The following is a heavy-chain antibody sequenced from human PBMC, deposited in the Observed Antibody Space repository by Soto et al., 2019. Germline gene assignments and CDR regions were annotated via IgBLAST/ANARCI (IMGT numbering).Heavy chain of an antibody. CDR1: GYTFTSYA. Sequence: ASVKVSCKASGYTFTSYAMHWVRQAPGQRLEWMGWINAGNGNTKYSQKFQGRVTITRDTSASTAYMELSSLRSEDTAVYYCARALTARLVVAAPIDYWGQGTLVTVSS. J-gene: IGHJ4*02. CDR3: ARALTARLVVAAPIDY. CDR2: INAGNGNT. V-gene: IGHV1-3*01. D-gene: IGHD2-15*01.